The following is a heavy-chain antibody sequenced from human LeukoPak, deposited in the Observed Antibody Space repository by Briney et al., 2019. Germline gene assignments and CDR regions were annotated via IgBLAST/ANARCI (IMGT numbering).Heavy chain of an antibody. V-gene: IGHV3-23*01. CDR2: IRGTGDST. Sequence: GGSLRLSCAASGFTFTTIAMTWVRQAPGKGLEWVSTIRGTGDSTHYADSVKGRFIISRDKSKNMLYLQMNGLRAEDTAIYYCAKGQELDDGVFDSWGQGTLVTVSS. CDR1: GFTFTTIA. CDR3: AKGQELDDGVFDS. J-gene: IGHJ4*02. D-gene: IGHD1-1*01.